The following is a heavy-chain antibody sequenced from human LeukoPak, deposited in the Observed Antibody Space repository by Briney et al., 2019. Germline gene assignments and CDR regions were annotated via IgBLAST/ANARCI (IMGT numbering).Heavy chain of an antibody. Sequence: ASVKVSCKASGYTFTGYYMHWVRQAPGQGLEWMGRINPNSGGTNYAQKFQGRVTMTRDTSISTAYMKLSRLRSDDTAVYYCARSGIRVVGATNFDYWGQGTLVTVSS. D-gene: IGHD1-26*01. V-gene: IGHV1-2*06. CDR3: ARSGIRVVGATNFDY. J-gene: IGHJ4*02. CDR2: INPNSGGT. CDR1: GYTFTGYY.